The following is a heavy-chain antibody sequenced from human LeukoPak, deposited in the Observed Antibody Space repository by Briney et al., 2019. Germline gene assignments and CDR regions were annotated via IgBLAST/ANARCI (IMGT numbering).Heavy chain of an antibody. CDR1: GFNFRSYW. CDR2: IMEDGSEK. J-gene: IGHJ3*02. V-gene: IGHV3-7*01. CDR3: ASPYSHSHYDAFDI. Sequence: PGGSLRLSCAASGFNFRSYWMSWVRQAPGKGLEWVGNIMEDGSEKYYVDSVKGRFTISRDNAKNSLYLQMNSLRAEDTAVYYCASPYSHSHYDAFDIWGQGTMVTVSS. D-gene: IGHD4-11*01.